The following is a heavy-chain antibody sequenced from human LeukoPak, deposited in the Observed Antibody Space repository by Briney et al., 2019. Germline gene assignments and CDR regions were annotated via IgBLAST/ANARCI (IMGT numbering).Heavy chain of an antibody. Sequence: GESLKISCQGSGYSFTSYWIGWVCQMPGKGLEWMGIIYPGASDTRYSPSFQGQVTISADKSISTAYLQWSSLKASDTAMYYCARGLEDWSGYNPFDPWGQGTLVTVSS. V-gene: IGHV5-51*01. CDR1: GYSFTSYW. CDR2: IYPGASDT. J-gene: IGHJ5*02. CDR3: ARGLEDWSGYNPFDP. D-gene: IGHD3-3*01.